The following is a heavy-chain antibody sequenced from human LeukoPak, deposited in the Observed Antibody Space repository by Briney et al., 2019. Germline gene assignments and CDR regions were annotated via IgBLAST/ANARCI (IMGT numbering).Heavy chain of an antibody. CDR3: ARDRGSSGWFDY. V-gene: IGHV3-33*08. J-gene: IGHJ4*02. CDR2: IWYDGSNK. D-gene: IGHD6-19*01. Sequence: GGSLRLSCAASGFTFSSYWMNWVRQAPGKGLEWVAVIWYDGSNKYYADSVKGRFTISRDNSKNTLYLQMNSLRAEDTAVYYCARDRGSSGWFDYWGQGTLVTVSS. CDR1: GFTFSSYW.